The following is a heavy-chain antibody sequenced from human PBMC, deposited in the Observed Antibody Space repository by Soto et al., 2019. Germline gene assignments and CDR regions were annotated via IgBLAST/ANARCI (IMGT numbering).Heavy chain of an antibody. CDR2: IYYSGST. CDR3: AIVAAGSDYAGFFRH. V-gene: IGHV4-30-4*02. D-gene: IGHD5-12*01. J-gene: IGHJ1*01. Sequence: PSETLSLTCTVSGGSISSGDYYWSWIRQPPGKGLEWIGHIYYSGSTYCNPSLQSRVTISADTSKNQFSLKLRSVTAADTAVYYCAIVAAGSDYAGFFRHWGQGTLVTVSS. CDR1: GGSISSGDYY.